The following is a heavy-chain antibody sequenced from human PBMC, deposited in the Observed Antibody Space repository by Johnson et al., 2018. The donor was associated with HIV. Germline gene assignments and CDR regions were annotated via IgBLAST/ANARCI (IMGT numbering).Heavy chain of an antibody. CDR1: GFTFSSYG. CDR3: AKGMGQWLARGAFDI. D-gene: IGHD6-19*01. Sequence: QVQLVESGGGVVQPGGSLRLSCAASGFTFSSYGMHWVRQAPGKGLEWVAFIRYDVSNKYYADSVKGRFTISRDNSKNTLYLQMNSLRAEDTAVYYCAKGMGQWLARGAFDIWGQGTMVTVSS. CDR2: IRYDVSNK. V-gene: IGHV3-30*02. J-gene: IGHJ3*02.